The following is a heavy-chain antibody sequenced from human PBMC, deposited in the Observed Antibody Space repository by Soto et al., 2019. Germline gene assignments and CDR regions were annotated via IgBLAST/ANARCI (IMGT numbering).Heavy chain of an antibody. V-gene: IGHV2-5*02. CDR3: AHILAAANDGDYEPINIFAD. Sequence: SGPTLVNPTQTITLTCTFSGFSLSTSGVGVGWIRQPPGKALEWLALIYWDDDKRYSPSLKSRLTITKDTSKNQVVLTMTNMDPVDTATYSCAHILAAANDGDYEPINIFADWARGTLV. J-gene: IGHJ4*02. CDR1: GFSLSTSGVG. D-gene: IGHD4-17*01. CDR2: IYWDDDK.